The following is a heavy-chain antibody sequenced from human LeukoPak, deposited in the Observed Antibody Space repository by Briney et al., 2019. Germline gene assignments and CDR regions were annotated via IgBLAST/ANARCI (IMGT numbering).Heavy chain of an antibody. CDR3: ARGSSAVGDAFDI. CDR2: ISYDGSNK. CDR1: GFTFSSYG. J-gene: IGHJ3*02. V-gene: IGHV3-30*03. D-gene: IGHD2-2*01. Sequence: GRSLRLSCAASGFTFSSYGMHWVRQAPGKGLEWVAVISYDGSNKYYADSVKGRFTISRDNSKNTLYLQMNSLRAEDTAVYYCARGSSAVGDAFDIWGQGTMVTVSS.